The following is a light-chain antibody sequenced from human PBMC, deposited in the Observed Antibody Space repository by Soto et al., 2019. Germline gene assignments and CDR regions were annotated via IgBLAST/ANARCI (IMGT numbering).Light chain of an antibody. CDR1: QNIGTS. V-gene: IGKV1-39*01. Sequence: DIQMTQSPSTLSASVGARVPITCRASQNIGTSLAWYQQTPGKAPKLLIYAASGLQSGVPSRFSGSGSGTDYSLTISSLQPEDFATYYCQQSYSNPISFGPGTKVDIK. J-gene: IGKJ3*01. CDR3: QQSYSNPIS. CDR2: AAS.